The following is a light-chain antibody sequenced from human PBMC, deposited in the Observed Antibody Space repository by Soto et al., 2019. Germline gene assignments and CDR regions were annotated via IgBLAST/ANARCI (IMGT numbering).Light chain of an antibody. J-gene: IGLJ1*01. CDR3: SSYVGTNSYV. V-gene: IGLV2-8*01. CDR2: EVS. CDR1: NSDVGGYNY. Sequence: QSVLTQPPSASGSPGQSVTISCTGTNSDVGGYNYVSWYQQHPGKAPKLMIYEVSKRPSGVPDRFSGSKSGNTASLTVSGLQAEDEADYYCSSYVGTNSYVFGTGTKVTVL.